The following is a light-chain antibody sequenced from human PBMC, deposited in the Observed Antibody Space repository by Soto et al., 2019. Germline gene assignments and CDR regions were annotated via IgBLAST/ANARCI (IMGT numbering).Light chain of an antibody. CDR2: DVT. CDR1: SSDVGAYNF. CDR3: TSFTTSHTHV. Sequence: QSALTQPASVSGSPGQSIAISCSGTSSDVGAYNFVSWYQQHPGKDPKLIIYDVTFRPSGVSNRFSGSKSGNTASLTISGLQAEDEADYYCTSFTTSHTHVFGTGTKVTGL. V-gene: IGLV2-14*03. J-gene: IGLJ1*01.